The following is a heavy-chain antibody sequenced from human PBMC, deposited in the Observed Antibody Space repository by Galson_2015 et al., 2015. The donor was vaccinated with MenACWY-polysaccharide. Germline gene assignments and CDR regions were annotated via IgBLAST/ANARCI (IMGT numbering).Heavy chain of an antibody. CDR3: AKAAHFEPFTT. D-gene: IGHD1-26*01. J-gene: IGHJ3*01. V-gene: IGHV4-39*07. CDR2: IFYDGRT. Sequence: GKGLEWIGSIFYDGRTFYNPSFESRVAVSADTSRSQFFLDLNSMTAADTAVYYCAKAAHFEPFTTWGQGAMVVVSS.